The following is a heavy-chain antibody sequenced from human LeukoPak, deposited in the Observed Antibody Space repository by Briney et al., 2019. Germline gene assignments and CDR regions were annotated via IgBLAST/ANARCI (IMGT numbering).Heavy chain of an antibody. J-gene: IGHJ3*02. V-gene: IGHV3-48*04. CDR1: GFTFSSYS. D-gene: IGHD6-13*01. Sequence: GGSLRLSCAASGFTFSSYSMNWVRQAPGKGLEWVSHITSSSSTIYYADSVKGRFTISRDNAKNSLYLQMNSLRAEDTALYYCARVQQQLEDAFDIWGQGTMVTVSS. CDR3: ARVQQQLEDAFDI. CDR2: ITSSSSTI.